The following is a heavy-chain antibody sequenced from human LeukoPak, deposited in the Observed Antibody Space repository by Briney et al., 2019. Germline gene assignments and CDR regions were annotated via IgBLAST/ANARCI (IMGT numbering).Heavy chain of an antibody. CDR3: ASSPVLLWFGELLPPPSD. CDR2: IYHSGST. D-gene: IGHD3-10*01. Sequence: SETLSLTCTVSGCSISSGYYWGWIRQPPGKGLEWIGSIYHSGSTYYNPSLKSRVTISVDTSKNQFSLKLSSVTAADTAVYYCASSPVLLWFGELLPPPSDWGQGTLVSVSS. CDR1: GCSISSGYY. J-gene: IGHJ4*02. V-gene: IGHV4-38-2*02.